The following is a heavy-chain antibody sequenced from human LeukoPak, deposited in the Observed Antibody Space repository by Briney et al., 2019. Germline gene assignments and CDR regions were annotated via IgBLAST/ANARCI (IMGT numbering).Heavy chain of an antibody. J-gene: IGHJ6*02. CDR3: ASRLGYCSGGSCYASMGV. D-gene: IGHD2-15*01. V-gene: IGHV3-23*01. CDR1: GFTFSSYA. CDR2: ISGSGGST. Sequence: GGSLRLSCAASGFTFSSYAMSWVRQAPGKGLEWVSAISGSGGSTYYADSVKGRFTISRDNSKNTLYLQMNSLRAEDTAVYYCASRLGYCSGGSCYASMGVWGQGTTVTVSS.